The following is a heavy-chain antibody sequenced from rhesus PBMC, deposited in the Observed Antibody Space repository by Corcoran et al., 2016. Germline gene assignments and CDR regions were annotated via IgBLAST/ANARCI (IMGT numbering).Heavy chain of an antibody. J-gene: IGHJ4*01. CDR2: IHGIGGSN. V-gene: IGHV4S14*01. D-gene: IGHD2-15*01. CDR1: GYSLSSDHY. CDR3: ARGGRIGTYRPLDF. Sequence: QVQLQESGPGLVKPSETLSLTCPVSGYSLSSDHYWGWIRQPPGTGLEWIGSIHGIGGSNYFNPSLKSRVTLSVDTSKNQFSLNLRSVTAADTAVYYCARGGRIGTYRPLDFWGQGVLVTVSS.